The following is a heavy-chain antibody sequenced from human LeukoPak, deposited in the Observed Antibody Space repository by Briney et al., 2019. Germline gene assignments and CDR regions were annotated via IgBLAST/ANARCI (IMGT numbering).Heavy chain of an antibody. J-gene: IGHJ3*02. CDR2: ISYIGST. D-gene: IGHD4-17*01. V-gene: IGHV4-59*11. CDR3: ARDLVTVTKGFDI. Sequence: SETLSLTCAVSDDSFSSHYWTWIRQPPGKGLEWIGYISYIGSTNYNPSLKSRVTISIDTSRNQFSLRLSSVTAADSAVYYCARDLVTVTKGFDIWGQGTMVSVSS. CDR1: DDSFSSHY.